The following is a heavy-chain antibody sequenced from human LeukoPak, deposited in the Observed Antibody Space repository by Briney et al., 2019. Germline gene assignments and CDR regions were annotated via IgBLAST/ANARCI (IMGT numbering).Heavy chain of an antibody. Sequence: GGSLRLSCAASGFTFSSYGMHWVRQAPGKGLEWVAVISYDGSNKYYADSVKGRFTISRDNSKNTLCLQMNSLRAEDTAVYYCAKEISGGGYSADYWGQGTLVTVSS. D-gene: IGHD3-3*01. CDR3: AKEISGGGYSADY. CDR2: ISYDGSNK. CDR1: GFTFSSYG. V-gene: IGHV3-30*18. J-gene: IGHJ4*02.